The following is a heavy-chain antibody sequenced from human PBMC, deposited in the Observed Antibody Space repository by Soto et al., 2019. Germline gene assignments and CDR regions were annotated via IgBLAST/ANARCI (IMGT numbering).Heavy chain of an antibody. CDR2: SSTYNGDA. Sequence: QVQLVQSGAEVRKPGASVKVSCKTSGYTFSRSGISWVRQAPGQGLEGMGWSSTYNGDANYAQKLQGRATRTTDTATRTAFRDLVSLTSDDAAVYSCARCGSVPGYCGGRAVGGEGTAVTASS. J-gene: IGHJ6*04. CDR3: ARCGSVPGYCGGRAV. CDR1: GYTFSRSG. D-gene: IGHD6-25*01. V-gene: IGHV1-18*01.